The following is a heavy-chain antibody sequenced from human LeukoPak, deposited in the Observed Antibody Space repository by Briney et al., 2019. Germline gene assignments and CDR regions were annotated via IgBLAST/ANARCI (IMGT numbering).Heavy chain of an antibody. CDR1: GFTFSSYD. Sequence: SGGSLRLSCAASGFTFSSYDMNWVRQAPGKGLEWVSSIGGGSSYIYYADSVKGRFTISRDNAKNSLYLQMNSLRAEDTALYYCARVYGDYGRYFDYWGQGTLVTVSS. CDR3: ARVYGDYGRYFDY. V-gene: IGHV3-21*04. J-gene: IGHJ4*02. D-gene: IGHD4-17*01. CDR2: IGGGSSYI.